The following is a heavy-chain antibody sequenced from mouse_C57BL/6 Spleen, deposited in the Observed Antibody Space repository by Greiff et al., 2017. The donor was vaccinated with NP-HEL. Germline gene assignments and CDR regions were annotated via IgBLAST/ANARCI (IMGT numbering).Heavy chain of an antibody. V-gene: IGHV5-16*01. J-gene: IGHJ4*01. D-gene: IGHD1-1*01. CDR2: INYDGSST. Sequence: EVKVEESEGGLVQPGSSMKLSCTASGFTFSDYYMAWVRQVPEKGLEWVANINYDGSSTYYLDSLKSRFIISRDNAKNILYLQMSSLKSEDTATYYCARAYGSSYDYAMDYWGQGTSVTVSS. CDR1: GFTFSDYY. CDR3: ARAYGSSYDYAMDY.